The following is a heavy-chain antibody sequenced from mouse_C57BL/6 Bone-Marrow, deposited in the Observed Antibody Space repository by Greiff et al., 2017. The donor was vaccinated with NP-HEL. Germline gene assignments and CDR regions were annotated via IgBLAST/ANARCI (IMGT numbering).Heavy chain of an antibody. D-gene: IGHD1-1*01. J-gene: IGHJ1*03. CDR2: ISYDGSN. Sequence: EVKLVESGPGLVKPSQSLSLTCSVTGYSITSGYYWNWIRQFPGNKLEWMGYISYDGSNNYNPSLKNRISITRDTSKNQFFLKLNSVTTEDTATYYCARALITTVVARYFDVWGTGTTVTVSS. CDR3: ARALITTVVARYFDV. CDR1: GYSITSGYY. V-gene: IGHV3-6*01.